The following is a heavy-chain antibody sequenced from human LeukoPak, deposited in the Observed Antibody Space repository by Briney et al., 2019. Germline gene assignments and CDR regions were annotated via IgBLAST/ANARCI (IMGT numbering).Heavy chain of an antibody. CDR1: GYTFTSYG. D-gene: IGHD3-16*01. V-gene: IGHV1-18*04. J-gene: IGHJ3*02. CDR3: ARVMITFGDPMGDAFDI. Sequence: ASVKVSCKASGYTFTSYGISWVRQAPGQGLEWMGCISAYNGNKNYAESVQGRVTMTTDTSTNTAYMELRSLRSDDTAVYYCARVMITFGDPMGDAFDIWGQGTMVTVSS. CDR2: ISAYNGNK.